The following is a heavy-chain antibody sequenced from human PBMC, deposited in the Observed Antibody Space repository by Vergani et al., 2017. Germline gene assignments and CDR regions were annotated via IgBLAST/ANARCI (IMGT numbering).Heavy chain of an antibody. D-gene: IGHD3-9*01. CDR3: TTPTKWELRYYLDY. Sequence: EVQPVESGGGLVKPGGSLRLSCTTSGFTFSSAWMSWVRQAPGKGLEWVARIRPKTDGETTDYAAPVKGRFTISRDDSKNTLYLKMNSLKTEDTAVYYCTTPTKWELRYYLDYWGQGTLVTVSS. J-gene: IGHJ4*02. CDR1: GFTFSSAW. CDR2: IRPKTDGETT. V-gene: IGHV3-15*01.